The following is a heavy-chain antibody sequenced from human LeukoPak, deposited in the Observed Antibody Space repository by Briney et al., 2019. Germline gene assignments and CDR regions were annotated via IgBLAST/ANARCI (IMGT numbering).Heavy chain of an antibody. CDR3: AKELKHDYASGSYWRVALFDP. CDR2: ISYDGSNK. J-gene: IGHJ5*02. CDR1: GFTFSSYG. V-gene: IGHV3-30*18. Sequence: PGGSLRLSCAASGFTFSSYGMHWVRQAPGKGLEWVAVISYDGSNKYYADSVKGRFTISSDNSKNTLYLQMSSLRVADTAVYYCAKELKHDYASGSYWRVALFDPWGQETLVTVSS. D-gene: IGHD3-10*01.